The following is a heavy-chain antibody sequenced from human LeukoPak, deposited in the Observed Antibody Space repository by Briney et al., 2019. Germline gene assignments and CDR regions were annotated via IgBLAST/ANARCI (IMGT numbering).Heavy chain of an antibody. Sequence: WGVLRLSCAASGFTFSSYGMHWVRQAPGKGLEWVAVIWYDGNNKYYADSVKGRFTISRDNSKNTLYLQMNSLRAEDTAVYYCAGDHYYGSGSYYNGGIDYWGQGTLVTVSS. CDR1: GFTFSSYG. CDR2: IWYDGNNK. V-gene: IGHV3-33*01. J-gene: IGHJ4*02. D-gene: IGHD3-10*01. CDR3: AGDHYYGSGSYYNGGIDY.